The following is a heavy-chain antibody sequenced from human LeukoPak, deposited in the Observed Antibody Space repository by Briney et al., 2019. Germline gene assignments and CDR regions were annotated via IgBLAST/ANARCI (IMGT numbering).Heavy chain of an antibody. J-gene: IGHJ4*02. CDR3: ARDNARVMITSYCDY. CDR1: GFTFSSYS. V-gene: IGHV3-21*01. Sequence: GGSLRLSCAASGFTFSSYSMNWVRQAPGKGLEWVSSISSSSVYISHADSVKGRFTISRDNAKNSVYLQMNSLRAEDTAVYYCARDNARVMITSYCDYWGQGTLVTVSS. D-gene: IGHD3-16*01. CDR2: ISSSSVYI.